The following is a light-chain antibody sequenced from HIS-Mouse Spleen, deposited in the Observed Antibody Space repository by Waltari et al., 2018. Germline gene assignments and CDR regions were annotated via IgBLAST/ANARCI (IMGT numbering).Light chain of an antibody. CDR2: EVS. Sequence: QSALTQPASVSGSPGQSITISCTGTSSDVGGYNYVSWYQQHPGKAPKLMIYEVSNRPAGDALRFPGSRSGNTASLTLSGLQAEDDADYYCSSYTSSSTYVFGTGTKVTVL. V-gene: IGLV2-14*01. CDR3: SSYTSSSTYV. CDR1: SSDVGGYNY. J-gene: IGLJ1*01.